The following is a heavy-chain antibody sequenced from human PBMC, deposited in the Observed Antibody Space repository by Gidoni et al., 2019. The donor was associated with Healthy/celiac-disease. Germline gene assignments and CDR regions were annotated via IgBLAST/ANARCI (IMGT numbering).Heavy chain of an antibody. CDR3: ARDRSHVDTNGFDY. D-gene: IGHD5-18*01. V-gene: IGHV1-18*04. CDR1: GYTSTSYG. CDR2: NSAYNGNT. J-gene: IGHJ4*02. Sequence: QVQLVQSGAEVKKPGASVKVSCKASGYTSTSYGISWVRPAPGQGLEWMGWNSAYNGNTNYAQKLQGRVTMTTDTSTSTAYMELRSLRSDDTAVYYCARDRSHVDTNGFDYWGQGTLVTVSS.